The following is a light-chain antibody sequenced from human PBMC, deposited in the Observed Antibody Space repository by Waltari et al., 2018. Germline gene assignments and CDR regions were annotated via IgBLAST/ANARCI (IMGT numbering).Light chain of an antibody. V-gene: IGLV2-23*01. Sequence: QSALTQPASVSGPPGQSITISCTGTSSDVGNDNLFSLYQQDPGKAPKVMIYDDNGRPSGVSDRFSGSKSGNTASLTISGVQAEDEADYYCCSYAGSYTWVFGGGTKLTVL. CDR3: CSYAGSYTWV. CDR1: SSDVGNDNL. J-gene: IGLJ3*02. CDR2: DDN.